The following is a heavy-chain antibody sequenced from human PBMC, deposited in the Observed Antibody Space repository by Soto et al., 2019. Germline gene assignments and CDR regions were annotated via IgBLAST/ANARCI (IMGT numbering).Heavy chain of an antibody. CDR2: IYYSGGT. CDR1: GGSLSSGTYC. D-gene: IGHD1-26*01. CDR3: ASIMGAIHFDY. J-gene: IGHJ4*02. V-gene: IGHV4-39*01. Sequence: SETLSLTCPVSGGSLSSGTYCWGRLRQPPGKGLEWIGHIYYSGGTYYNPSLKSRVTISVDTSKNQFSLKLSSVTAADTAVYYCASIMGAIHFDYWGQGTLVPVSS.